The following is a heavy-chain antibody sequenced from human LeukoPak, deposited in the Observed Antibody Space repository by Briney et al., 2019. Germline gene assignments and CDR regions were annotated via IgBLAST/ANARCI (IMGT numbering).Heavy chain of an antibody. J-gene: IGHJ4*02. D-gene: IGHD2-2*01. CDR1: GFTFSSYS. V-gene: IGHV3-21*01. CDR2: VSDDSNYI. CDR3: ANHLACGSTSCPPFDY. Sequence: GGSLRLSCAASGFTFSSYSMSWVRQAPGKGLEWVSSVSDDSNYIYYADSVEGRFTISRDNAKNSLYLQMNSLRAEDTAVYYCANHLACGSTSCPPFDYWGQGTLVTVSS.